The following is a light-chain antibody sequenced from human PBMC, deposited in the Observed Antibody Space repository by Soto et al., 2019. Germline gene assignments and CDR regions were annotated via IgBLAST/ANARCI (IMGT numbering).Light chain of an antibody. J-gene: IGKJ5*01. Sequence: EIVMTQSPVTLSVSLGERATLSCRASQSVSRDLAWYQQTPGQAPRLLIYGASNRATGVPARFSGSGSGTEFTLTISSLQSEDFAVYYCQQYNNWPPIAFGQGTRLEIK. V-gene: IGKV3-15*01. CDR1: QSVSRD. CDR3: QQYNNWPPIA. CDR2: GAS.